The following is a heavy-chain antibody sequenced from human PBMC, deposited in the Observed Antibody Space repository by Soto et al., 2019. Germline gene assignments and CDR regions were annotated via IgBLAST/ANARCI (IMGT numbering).Heavy chain of an antibody. CDR2: IWHDGSQK. D-gene: IGHD3-16*01. Sequence: GGSLRLSCAAPGVIFNGYGFHWVRQAPGKGLEWVAVIWHDGSQKYYADSVKGRFTISRDNSKNTLYLQMNSLRAEDTAIFFCARGGNSISEDYNYINVWGKGTSVTVSS. CDR1: GVIFNGYG. CDR3: ARGGNSISEDYNYINV. V-gene: IGHV3-33*01. J-gene: IGHJ6*03.